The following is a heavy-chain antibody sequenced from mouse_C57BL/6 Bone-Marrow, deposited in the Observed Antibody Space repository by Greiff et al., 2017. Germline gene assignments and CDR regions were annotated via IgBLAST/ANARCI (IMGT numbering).Heavy chain of an antibody. V-gene: IGHV1-4*01. D-gene: IGHD2-10*02. CDR3: AMYGNYDAMDY. CDR2: INPSSGYT. CDR1: GYTFTSYT. J-gene: IGHJ4*01. Sequence: VQLQQSGAELARPGASVKMSCKASGYTFTSYTMHWVKQRPGQGLEWIGYINPSSGYTKYNQKFKDKATLTADKSSSTAYMQLSSLTSEDSAVYYCAMYGNYDAMDYWGQGTSVTVSS.